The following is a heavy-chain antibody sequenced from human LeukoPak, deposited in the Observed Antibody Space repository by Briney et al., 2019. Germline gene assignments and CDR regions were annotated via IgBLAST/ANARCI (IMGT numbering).Heavy chain of an antibody. CDR3: ARGPGYSSGWLLFNYYYGMDV. Sequence: ASVKVSCKASGYTFTSYDINWVRQATGQGLEWMGWMNPNSGNTGYAQKFQGRVTMTRNTSISTAYMELSSLRSEDTAVYYCARGPGYSSGWLLFNYYYGMDVWGQGTTVTVSS. J-gene: IGHJ6*02. CDR2: MNPNSGNT. V-gene: IGHV1-8*01. CDR1: GYTFTSYD. D-gene: IGHD6-19*01.